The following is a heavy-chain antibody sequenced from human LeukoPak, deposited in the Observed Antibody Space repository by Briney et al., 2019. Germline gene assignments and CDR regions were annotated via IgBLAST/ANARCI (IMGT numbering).Heavy chain of an antibody. V-gene: IGHV4-38-2*02. CDR2: IDHSGST. CDR1: GYSISSGYY. J-gene: IGHJ6*03. CDR3: ARVGTMVRGVYDYYYYYMDV. D-gene: IGHD3-10*01. Sequence: SETLSLTCTVSGYSISSGYYWGWIRQPPGKGLEWTGSIDHSGSTYYNPSLKSRITISVDTSKNQFSLKLSSVTAADTAVYYCARVGTMVRGVYDYYYYYMDVWGKGTTVTVSS.